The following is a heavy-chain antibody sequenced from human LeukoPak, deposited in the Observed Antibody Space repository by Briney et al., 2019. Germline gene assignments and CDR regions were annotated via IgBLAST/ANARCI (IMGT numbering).Heavy chain of an antibody. D-gene: IGHD3-3*01. CDR3: ARGYYDFWSGSGPGWFDP. Sequence: SSVKVSCKASGGTFSSYAISWVRQAPGQGLEWMGRIIPIFGTANYAQKFQGRVTITTDESTSTAYMELSSLRSEDTAVYYCARGYYDFWSGSGPGWFDPWGREPWSPSPQ. V-gene: IGHV1-69*05. CDR2: IIPIFGTA. CDR1: GGTFSSYA. J-gene: IGHJ5*02.